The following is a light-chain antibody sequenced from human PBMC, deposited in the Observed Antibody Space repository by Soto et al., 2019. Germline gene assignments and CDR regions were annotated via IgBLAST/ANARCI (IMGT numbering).Light chain of an antibody. CDR1: SSDVGGYDY. CDR2: DVN. CDR3: SSFTSSITLL. J-gene: IGLJ2*01. Sequence: QSVLTQPASVSGSPGQSITISCTGTSSDVGGYDYVSWYQQHPGKAPKLMIYDVNNRPSGVSNRFSGSKSGNTASLTISGLQAEDEADYYCSSFTSSITLLFGGGTKLTVL. V-gene: IGLV2-14*03.